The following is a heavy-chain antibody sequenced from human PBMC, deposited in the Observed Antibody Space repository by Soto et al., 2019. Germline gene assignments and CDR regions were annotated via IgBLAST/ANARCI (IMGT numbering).Heavy chain of an antibody. Sequence: GASVKVSCKASGYSFTNYYMHWVRQAPGQGLEWMGTINAGGGYTTYAQRFQGRVTMTRDTSTSTVSMELSSLRYEDTALYYCTRGVAIVVGTAPFDLWG. CDR2: INAGGGYT. CDR1: GYSFTNYY. J-gene: IGHJ5*02. CDR3: TRGVAIVVGTAPFDL. D-gene: IGHD2-21*02. V-gene: IGHV1-46*01.